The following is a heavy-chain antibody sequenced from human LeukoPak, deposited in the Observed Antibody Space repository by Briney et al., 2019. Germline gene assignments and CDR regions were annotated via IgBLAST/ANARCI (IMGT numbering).Heavy chain of an antibody. V-gene: IGHV3-49*04. Sequence: PGGSLRLSCSGSGFTLGDYAVSWVRQAPGKGLEWLSFIKNKTYGGTTEYAASVKGRFTISRDDAKNIVYLQMNSLKTEDTAVYYCAREDLVLIPAASPWYYYYMDVWGNGTTVTVSS. CDR2: IKNKTYGGTT. D-gene: IGHD2-2*01. CDR3: AREDLVLIPAASPWYYYYMDV. J-gene: IGHJ6*03. CDR1: GFTLGDYA.